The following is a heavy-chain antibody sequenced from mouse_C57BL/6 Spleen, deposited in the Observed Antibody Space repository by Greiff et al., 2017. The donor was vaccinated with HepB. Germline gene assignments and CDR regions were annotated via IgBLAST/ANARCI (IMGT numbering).Heavy chain of an antibody. CDR3: TRKGFYSNYRYFDV. V-gene: IGHV1-15*01. Sequence: QVQLQQSGAELVRPGASVTLSCKASGYTFTDYEMHWVKQTPVHGLEWIGAIDPETGGTAYNQKFKGKAILTADKSSSTAYMELRSLTSEDSAVYYCTRKGFYSNYRYFDVWGTGTTVTVSS. CDR2: IDPETGGT. J-gene: IGHJ1*03. CDR1: GYTFTDYE. D-gene: IGHD2-5*01.